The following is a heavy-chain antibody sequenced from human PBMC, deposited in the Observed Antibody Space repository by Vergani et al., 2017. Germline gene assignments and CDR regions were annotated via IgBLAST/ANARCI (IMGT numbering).Heavy chain of an antibody. Sequence: VQLLESGGGLVQPGGSLRLSCAASGFTFSSYGMSWVRQAPGKGLEWVSYISSSSSTIYYADSVKGRFTISRDNAKNSLYLQMNSLRAEDTAVYYCAKMGIHGDYHYYYYMDVWGKGTTVTVSS. CDR3: AKMGIHGDYHYYYYMDV. CDR2: ISSSSSTI. V-gene: IGHV3-48*01. D-gene: IGHD4-17*01. CDR1: GFTFSSYG. J-gene: IGHJ6*03.